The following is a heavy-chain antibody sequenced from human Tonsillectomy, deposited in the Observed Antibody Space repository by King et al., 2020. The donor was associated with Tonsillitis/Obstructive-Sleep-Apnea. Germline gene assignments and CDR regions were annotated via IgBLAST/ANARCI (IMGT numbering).Heavy chain of an antibody. J-gene: IGHJ4*02. D-gene: IGHD3-10*01. CDR3: ARVGFGEFQLDY. CDR2: ISYDGSNK. V-gene: IGHV3-30*04. CDR1: GFTFSNYA. Sequence: VQLVESGGGVVQPGRSLRLSCAASGFTFSNYAVHWVRQAPGKGLEWVAVISYDGSNKYYADSVKGRFTLSRDNSKNTLYLQMSSLRVEDTAVYYCARVGFGEFQLDYWGQGTPVTVSS.